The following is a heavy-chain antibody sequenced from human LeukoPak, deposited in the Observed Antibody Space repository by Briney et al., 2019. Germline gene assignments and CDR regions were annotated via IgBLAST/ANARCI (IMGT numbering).Heavy chain of an antibody. D-gene: IGHD2-15*01. CDR1: GFTVSSNY. J-gene: IGHJ6*03. CDR3: ARVPKGAAPLYYYYYMDV. Sequence: GGSLRLSCAASGFTVSSNYMSWVRQAPGKGLEWVSVIYSGGSTYYADSVKGRFTISRDNSKNTLYLQMNSLRAEDTAVYYCARVPKGAAPLYYYYYMDVWGKGTTVTVSS. CDR2: IYSGGST. V-gene: IGHV3-66*01.